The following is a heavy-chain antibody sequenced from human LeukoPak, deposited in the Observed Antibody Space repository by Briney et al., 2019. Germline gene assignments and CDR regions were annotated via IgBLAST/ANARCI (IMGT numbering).Heavy chain of an antibody. V-gene: IGHV1-69*05. Sequence: SVKVSCKASGGTFSSYAISWVRQDPGQGLEWMGRIIPIFGTANYAQKFQGRVTITTDESTSTAYMELSSLRSEDTAVYYCARGLIIVGALDYWGQGTLVTVSS. J-gene: IGHJ4*02. D-gene: IGHD1-26*01. CDR1: GGTFSSYA. CDR2: IIPIFGTA. CDR3: ARGLIIVGALDY.